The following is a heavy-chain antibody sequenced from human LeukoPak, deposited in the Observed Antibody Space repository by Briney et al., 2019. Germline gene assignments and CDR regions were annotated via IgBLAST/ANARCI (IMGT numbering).Heavy chain of an antibody. Sequence: SETLSLTCAVYGGSFSGYYWSWIRQPPGKGLEWIGEINHSGSTNYNPSLKCRVTISVDTSKNQFSLKLSSVTAADTAVYYCARGSGRPLRWEPFDYWGQGTLVTVSS. J-gene: IGHJ4*02. CDR1: GGSFSGYY. CDR3: ARGSGRPLRWEPFDY. D-gene: IGHD4-23*01. V-gene: IGHV4-34*01. CDR2: INHSGST.